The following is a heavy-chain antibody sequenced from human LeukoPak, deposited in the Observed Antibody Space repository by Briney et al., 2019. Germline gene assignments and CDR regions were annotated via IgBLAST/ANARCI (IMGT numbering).Heavy chain of an antibody. J-gene: IGHJ4*02. V-gene: IGHV4-38-2*01. CDR2: IYHSGST. CDR1: GYSINSGYY. D-gene: IGHD3-16*01. CDR3: ARGWDMITFRGDLDYYFDY. Sequence: SETLSLTSAVSGYSINSGYYWRWIPRPPGKWLEGIGTIYHSGSTYYNPSLKIRVTISVDTSKIQFSLKLSSVPAADTAVYYCARGWDMITFRGDLDYYFDYWGQGTLVTVSS.